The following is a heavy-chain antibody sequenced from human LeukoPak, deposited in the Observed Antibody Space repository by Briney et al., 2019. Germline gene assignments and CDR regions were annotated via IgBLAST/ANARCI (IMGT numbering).Heavy chain of an antibody. CDR2: MNPNSGNT. CDR3: ARRGLRGFDY. V-gene: IGHV1-8*03. Sequence: GASVKVSCKASGYILTTYGISWVRQAPGQGLEWMGWMNPNSGNTGYAQKFQGRVTITRNTSISTAYMELSSLRSEDTAVYYCARRGLRGFDYWGQGTLVTVSS. J-gene: IGHJ4*02. D-gene: IGHD3-22*01. CDR1: GYILTTYG.